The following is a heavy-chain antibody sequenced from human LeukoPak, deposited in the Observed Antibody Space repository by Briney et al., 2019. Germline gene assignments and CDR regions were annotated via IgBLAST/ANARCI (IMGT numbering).Heavy chain of an antibody. CDR1: GFTFTSPA. Sequence: SVKVSCKASGFTFTSPAMQWVRQARGQRLEWIGWIVVGSGNTNYAQKFQERVTITRDMSTSTAYMELSSLRSEDTAVYYCAAASSGIAGTEYNWFDPWGQGTLVTVSS. CDR3: AAASSGIAGTEYNWFDP. D-gene: IGHD6-13*01. J-gene: IGHJ5*02. V-gene: IGHV1-58*02. CDR2: IVVGSGNT.